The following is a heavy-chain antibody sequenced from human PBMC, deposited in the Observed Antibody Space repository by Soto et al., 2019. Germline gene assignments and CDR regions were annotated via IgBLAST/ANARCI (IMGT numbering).Heavy chain of an antibody. CDR3: ARVLQPYSSGSGHDY. CDR2: IWYDGSNK. Sequence: HPGGALRLSCAASGFTFSSYGMHWVRQAPGKGLEWVAVIWYDGSNKYYADSVKGRFTISRDNSKNTLYLQMNSLRAEDTSVYYCARVLQPYSSGSGHDYWGQGTLVTVSS. J-gene: IGHJ4*02. V-gene: IGHV3-33*01. CDR1: GFTFSSYG. D-gene: IGHD6-19*01.